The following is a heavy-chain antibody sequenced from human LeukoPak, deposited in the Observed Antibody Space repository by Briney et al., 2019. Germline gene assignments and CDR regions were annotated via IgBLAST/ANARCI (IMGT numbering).Heavy chain of an antibody. Sequence: PGGSLRLSCAASGFTFSSYAMSWVRQAPGKGLEWVSAISGSGGSTYYADSVKGRFTFSRDNSKNMLYLRLNSLRAEDTAVYYRAKEVNYDSGGYYGGGYYFDYWGQGTLVTVSS. CDR1: GFTFSSYA. CDR3: AKEVNYDSGGYYGGGYYFDY. J-gene: IGHJ4*02. CDR2: ISGSGGST. V-gene: IGHV3-23*01. D-gene: IGHD3-22*01.